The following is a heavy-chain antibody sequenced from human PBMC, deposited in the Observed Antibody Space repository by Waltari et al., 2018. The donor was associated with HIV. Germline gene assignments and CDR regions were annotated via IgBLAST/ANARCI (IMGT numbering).Heavy chain of an antibody. CDR1: GFTVSSNY. J-gene: IGHJ6*02. CDR2: IYSGGST. CDR3: ARDSAADGMDV. D-gene: IGHD6-13*01. V-gene: IGHV3-66*01. Sequence: EVQLVESGGGLVQPGGSLSLSCAASGFTVSSNYMNWVRQAPGKGLEWVSVIYSGGSTYYADSVKGRFTISRDNSKNTLYLQMNSLRAEDTAVYYCARDSAADGMDVWGQGTTVTVSS.